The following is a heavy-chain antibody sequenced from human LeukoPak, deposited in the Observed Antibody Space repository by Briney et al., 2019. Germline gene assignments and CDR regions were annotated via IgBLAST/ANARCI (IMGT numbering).Heavy chain of an antibody. CDR2: INWNGGCT. CDR3: ARARGYNWNYVGYYFDY. Sequence: GGSLRLSCAASGFTFDDYGMSWVRQAPGKGLEWVSGINWNGGCTGYADSVKGRFTISRDNAKNSLYLQMNSLRAEDTALYHCARARGYNWNYVGYYFDYWGQGTLVTVSS. J-gene: IGHJ4*02. D-gene: IGHD1-7*01. V-gene: IGHV3-20*01. CDR1: GFTFDDYG.